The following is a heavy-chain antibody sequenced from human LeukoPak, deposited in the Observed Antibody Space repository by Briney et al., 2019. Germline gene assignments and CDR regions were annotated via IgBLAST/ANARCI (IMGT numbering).Heavy chain of an antibody. CDR3: ARRTNRRGEFDY. CDR2: IFFSGST. Sequence: PSETLSLTCSVSGASISSYYWSWIRQPPGKGLEWCGHIFFSGSTDYSPSLESRVTISLDTAKNQFSLKLASVTAADTAVYFCARRTNRRGEFDYWGQGTLVTVSS. V-gene: IGHV4-59*08. D-gene: IGHD3-16*01. CDR1: GASISSYY. J-gene: IGHJ4*02.